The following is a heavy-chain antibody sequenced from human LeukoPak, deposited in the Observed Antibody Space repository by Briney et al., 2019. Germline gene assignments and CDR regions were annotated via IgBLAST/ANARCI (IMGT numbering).Heavy chain of an antibody. CDR1: GGSFSGYY. D-gene: IGHD6-13*01. CDR3: AREGGSSWSLGKNFDY. J-gene: IGHJ4*02. Sequence: SETLSLTCAVYGGSFSGYYWSWIRQPPGKGPEWIGEINHSGSTNYNPSLKSRVTISVDTSKNQFSLKLSSVTAADTAVYYCAREGGSSWSLGKNFDYWGQGTLVTVSS. V-gene: IGHV4-34*01. CDR2: INHSGST.